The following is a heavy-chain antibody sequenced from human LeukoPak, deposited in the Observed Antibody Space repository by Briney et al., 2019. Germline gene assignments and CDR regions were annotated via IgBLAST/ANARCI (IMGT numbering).Heavy chain of an antibody. CDR3: ARGGATMVRGVIVRWYYYMDV. D-gene: IGHD3-10*01. Sequence: GGSLRLSCAASGFTFSSYWMHWVRQAPGKGLVWVSRINSDGSSTSYADSVKGRFTISRDNAKNTLYLQMNSLRAEDTAVYYCARGGATMVRGVIVRWYYYMDVWGKGTTVTISS. V-gene: IGHV3-74*01. J-gene: IGHJ6*03. CDR2: INSDGSST. CDR1: GFTFSSYW.